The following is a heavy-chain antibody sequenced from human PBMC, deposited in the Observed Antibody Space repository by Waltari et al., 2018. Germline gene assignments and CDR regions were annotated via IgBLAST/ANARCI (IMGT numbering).Heavy chain of an antibody. CDR1: GFTFSSYA. CDR3: ARRLTGTFDY. J-gene: IGHJ4*02. V-gene: IGHV4-39*01. CDR2: IYYSGST. D-gene: IGHD1-7*01. Sequence: QVQLVESGGGVVQPGRSLRLSCAASGFTFSSYAMPWVRQPPGKGLEWIGSIYYSGSTYYNPSLKSRVTISVDTSKNQFSLKLSSVTAADTAVYYCARRLTGTFDYWGQGTLVTVSS.